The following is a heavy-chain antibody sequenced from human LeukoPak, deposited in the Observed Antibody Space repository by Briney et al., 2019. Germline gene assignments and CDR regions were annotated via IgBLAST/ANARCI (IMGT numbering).Heavy chain of an antibody. CDR1: GYTFTSYG. V-gene: IGHV1-18*01. Sequence: ASVKVSCKASGYTFTSYGISWVRQAHGQGLEWLGWISAYNGNTNYAQKLQGRVTMTTDTSTSTAYMELRSLRSDDTAVYYCARSFGYYDFWSGYQDAFDIWGQGTMVTVSS. D-gene: IGHD3-3*01. CDR2: ISAYNGNT. CDR3: ARSFGYYDFWSGYQDAFDI. J-gene: IGHJ3*02.